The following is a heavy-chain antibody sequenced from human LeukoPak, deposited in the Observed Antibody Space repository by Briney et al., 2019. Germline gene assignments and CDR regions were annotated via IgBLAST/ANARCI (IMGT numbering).Heavy chain of an antibody. J-gene: IGHJ4*02. CDR2: IYYSGGT. D-gene: IGHD6-13*01. CDR1: GGSISSYY. Sequence: PSETLSLTCTVSGGSISSYYWSWIRQPPGKGLEWIRYIYYSGGTNYNPSLKSRVTISVDTSKNQFSLKLSSVTAADTAVYYCAGQTGYSSSWYLDYWGQGTLVTVSS. V-gene: IGHV4-59*01. CDR3: AGQTGYSSSWYLDY.